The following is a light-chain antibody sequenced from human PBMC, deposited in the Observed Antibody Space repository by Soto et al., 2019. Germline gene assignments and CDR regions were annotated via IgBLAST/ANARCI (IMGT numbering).Light chain of an antibody. Sequence: ILMTQNKLSSPVTLGQAASISCRSSQSLVHNDGNTYLSWFQQRPGQPPRLLIYKVSDRFSGVPDRFSGSGSGTDFTLKISRVEAEDVGVYYCMQGTHWPPTFGQGRLLEIK. CDR1: QSLVHNDGNTY. CDR2: KVS. J-gene: IGKJ5*01. CDR3: MQGTHWPPT. V-gene: IGKV2-24*01.